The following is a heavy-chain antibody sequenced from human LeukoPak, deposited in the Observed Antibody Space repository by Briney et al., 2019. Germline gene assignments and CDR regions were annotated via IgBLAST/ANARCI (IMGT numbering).Heavy chain of an antibody. V-gene: IGHV3-21*01. CDR3: ARDGSSDSSGYYYDGEAFDI. CDR2: ISSSSSYI. J-gene: IGHJ3*02. Sequence: TGGSLRLSCAASGFTFSTYSMNWVRQAPGKGLEWVSSISSSSSYIYYADSVKGRFTISRDNAKNSLSLQMNSLRAEDTAVYYCARDGSSDSSGYYYDGEAFDIWGQGTMVTVSS. CDR1: GFTFSTYS. D-gene: IGHD3-22*01.